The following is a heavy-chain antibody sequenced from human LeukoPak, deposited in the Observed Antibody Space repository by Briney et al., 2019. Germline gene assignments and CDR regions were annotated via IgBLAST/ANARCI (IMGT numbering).Heavy chain of an antibody. Sequence: YPSGTLSLTCAVSGSSVSSSNWWSWVRQSPGKGLGWIGEIYHSGGTNYNPSLKSRVTMSVDKSENQFSLKLSSVTAADTAMYYCASVGYSTTWYYFDYWGQGTLVTVSS. V-gene: IGHV4-4*02. J-gene: IGHJ4*02. CDR2: IYHSGGT. CDR3: ASVGYSTTWYYFDY. D-gene: IGHD6-13*01. CDR1: GSSVSSSNW.